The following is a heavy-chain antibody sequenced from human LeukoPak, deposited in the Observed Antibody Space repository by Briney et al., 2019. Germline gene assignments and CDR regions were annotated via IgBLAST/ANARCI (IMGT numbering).Heavy chain of an antibody. J-gene: IGHJ4*02. D-gene: IGHD3-16*01. CDR1: GFTFSSYW. Sequence: GSLRLSCAASGFTFSSYWMHWVRQAPGKGLVWVSRINSDGSSTSYADSVKGRFTISRDNSKNTLYLQMNSLRAEDTAVYYCARHRGISTRDFEYWGQGTLVTVSS. V-gene: IGHV3-74*01. CDR2: INSDGSST. CDR3: ARHRGISTRDFEY.